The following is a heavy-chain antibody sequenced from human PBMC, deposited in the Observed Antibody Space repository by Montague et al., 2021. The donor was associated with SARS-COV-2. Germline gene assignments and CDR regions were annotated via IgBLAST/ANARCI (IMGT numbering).Heavy chain of an antibody. CDR3: AREATSWFGELMGVWFDP. J-gene: IGHJ5*02. D-gene: IGHD3-10*01. CDR1: GASITTYY. V-gene: IGHV4-4*07. Sequence: SETLSLTCTVSGASITTYYWSWIRQSAGKGLEWIGRIHTSGNTNYNPTLRSRVTMPVDTSKNQFSLKLNSVTAADTAVYYCAREATSWFGELMGVWFDPWGQGTLVTVSS. CDR2: IHTSGNT.